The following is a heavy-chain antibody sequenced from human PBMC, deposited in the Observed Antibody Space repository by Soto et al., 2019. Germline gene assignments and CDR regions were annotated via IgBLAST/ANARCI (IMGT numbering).Heavy chain of an antibody. D-gene: IGHD3-10*01. V-gene: IGHV4-39*01. Sequence: LSLTCTVSGGSISGSSYYWGWIRQPPGKGLEWIGSIYYSGSTYYNPSLKSRVTISVDTSKNQFSLKLSSVTAADTAVYYCARLGGRFGVDYWGQGTLVTVSS. CDR2: IYYSGST. CDR1: GGSISGSSYY. CDR3: ARLGGRFGVDY. J-gene: IGHJ4*02.